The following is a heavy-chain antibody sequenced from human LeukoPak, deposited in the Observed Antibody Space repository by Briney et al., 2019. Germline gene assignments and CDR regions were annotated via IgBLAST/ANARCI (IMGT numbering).Heavy chain of an antibody. CDR3: ARVSGYCSGGSCYGLPSHGMDV. CDR2: INPSGDST. Sequence: ASVKVSCKASGYTFTSYYMHWVRQAPGQGLEWMGVINPSGDSTSYAQKFQGRVTMTRDTSTSTVYMELSSLRSEDTAVYYCARVSGYCSGGSCYGLPSHGMDVWGQGTTVTVSS. V-gene: IGHV1-46*01. CDR1: GYTFTSYY. J-gene: IGHJ6*02. D-gene: IGHD2-15*01.